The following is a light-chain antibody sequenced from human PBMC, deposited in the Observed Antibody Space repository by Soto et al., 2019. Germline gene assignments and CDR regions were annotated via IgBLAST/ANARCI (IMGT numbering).Light chain of an antibody. V-gene: IGLV2-23*02. J-gene: IGLJ2*01. CDR1: SSDPATYNL. CDR3: CSRL. CDR2: EVA. Sequence: QPVLTQPASVSGSPGQSITISCTGTSSDPATYNLVSWYQQHPGKAPQLIIYEVAKRPSGVPTRFSGSQSGDTASLTISGLQAEDEADYYCCSRLFGGGTQLTVL.